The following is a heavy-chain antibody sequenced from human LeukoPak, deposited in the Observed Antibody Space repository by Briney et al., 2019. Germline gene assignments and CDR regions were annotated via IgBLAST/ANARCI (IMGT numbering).Heavy chain of an antibody. CDR1: GFTFSSYA. CDR3: ARDQHSSGYSLYYYYYGMDV. J-gene: IGHJ6*02. CDR2: ISYDGSNK. D-gene: IGHD3-22*01. V-gene: IGHV3-30*04. Sequence: GGSLGLSCAASGFTFSSYAMHWVRQAPGKGLEWVAVISYDGSNKYYADSVKGRFTISRDNSKNTLYLQMNSLRAEDTAVYYCARDQHSSGYSLYYYYYGMDVWGQGTTVTVSS.